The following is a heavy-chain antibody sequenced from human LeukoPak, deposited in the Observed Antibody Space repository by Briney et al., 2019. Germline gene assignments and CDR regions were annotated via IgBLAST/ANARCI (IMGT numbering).Heavy chain of an antibody. CDR1: GFTFDDYA. V-gene: IGHV3-9*01. CDR2: ISWNSGSI. J-gene: IGHJ2*01. D-gene: IGHD6-19*01. CDR3: AKDIAVSPFRGYFDL. Sequence: GGSLRLSCAASGFTFDDYAMHWVRQAPGKGLEWVSGISWNSGSIGYADSVKGRFTISRDNAKNSLYLQMNSLRAEDTALYHCAKDIAVSPFRGYFDLWGRGTLVTVSS.